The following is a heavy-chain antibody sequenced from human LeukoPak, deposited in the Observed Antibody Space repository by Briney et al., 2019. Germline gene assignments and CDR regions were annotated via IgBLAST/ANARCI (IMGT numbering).Heavy chain of an antibody. CDR1: GGTFSSYA. CDR2: INTNTGNP. V-gene: IGHV7-4-1*02. Sequence: ASVKVSCKASGGTFSSYAISWVRQAPGQGLEWMGWINTNTGNPTYAQGFTGRFVFSLDTSVSTAYLQISSLKAEDTAVYYCARGGELLWFGELTEIPIDYWGQGTLVTVSS. CDR3: ARGGELLWFGELTEIPIDY. D-gene: IGHD3-10*01. J-gene: IGHJ4*02.